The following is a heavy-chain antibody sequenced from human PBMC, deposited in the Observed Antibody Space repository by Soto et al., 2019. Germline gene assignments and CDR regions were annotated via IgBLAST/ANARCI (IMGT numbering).Heavy chain of an antibody. V-gene: IGHV1-18*01. D-gene: IGHD3-10*01. CDR1: GYTFTSYG. CDR3: ARDLGYYGSGSYYRGFDY. CDR2: ISAYNGNT. Sequence: ASVKVSCKASGYTFTSYGISWVRQAPGQGLEWMGWISAYNGNTNYAQKLQGRVTMTTDTSTSTAYRELRSLRSDDTAVYYCARDLGYYGSGSYYRGFDYWGQGTLVTVSS. J-gene: IGHJ4*02.